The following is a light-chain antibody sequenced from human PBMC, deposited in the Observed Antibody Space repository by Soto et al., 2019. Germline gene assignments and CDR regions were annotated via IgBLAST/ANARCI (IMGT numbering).Light chain of an antibody. Sequence: QSALTQPASVSGSPGQSITISCTGTSSDVGGYNYVSWYQQHPGKAPKLMIYEVSNRPSGVSNRFSGCKSGNTASLTISGRQAEDEADYYCGSYTSSSTPYVFGSGTKLTVL. CDR3: GSYTSSSTPYV. CDR1: SSDVGGYNY. V-gene: IGLV2-14*01. CDR2: EVS. J-gene: IGLJ1*01.